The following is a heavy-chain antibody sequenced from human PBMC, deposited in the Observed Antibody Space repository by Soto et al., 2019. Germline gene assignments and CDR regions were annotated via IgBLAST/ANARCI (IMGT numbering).Heavy chain of an antibody. J-gene: IGHJ6*02. CDR2: ISAYNGNT. V-gene: IGHV1-18*01. D-gene: IGHD6-13*01. CDR1: GYTFTSYG. CDR3: AIAQKEGSWYPPNYYGMDV. Sequence: GASVKVSCKASGYTFTSYGISWVRQAPGQGLEWMGWISAYNGNTNYAQKLKGRVTMTTDTSTSTAYMELRSLRSDDTAVYYCAIAQKEGSWYPPNYYGMDVWGQGTTVTVSS.